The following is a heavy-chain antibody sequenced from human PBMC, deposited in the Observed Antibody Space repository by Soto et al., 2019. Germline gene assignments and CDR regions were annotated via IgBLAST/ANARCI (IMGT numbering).Heavy chain of an antibody. V-gene: IGHV3-48*04. CDR3: ARGGDTDAFDI. Sequence: GGSLRLSCAASGFTFSSYAMSWVRQAPGKGLEWVSYISSSGSTIYYADSVKGRFTISRDNAKNSLYLQMNSLRAEDTAVYYSARGGDTDAFDIWGQGTMVTVSS. D-gene: IGHD3-10*01. J-gene: IGHJ3*02. CDR2: ISSSGSTI. CDR1: GFTFSSYA.